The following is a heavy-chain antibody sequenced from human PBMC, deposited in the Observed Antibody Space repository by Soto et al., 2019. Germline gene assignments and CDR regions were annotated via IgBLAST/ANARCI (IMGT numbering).Heavy chain of an antibody. Sequence: SQTLSLTCAISGDSVSSNSAAWNWIRQSPSRGLEWLGRTYYRSKWYNDYAVSVKSRITINPDTSKNQFSLQLSSATPENTAVYYGARDKGSLAAPKAFDTGGKGTLDTVS. V-gene: IGHV6-1*01. J-gene: IGHJ3*02. CDR3: ARDKGSLAAPKAFDT. CDR2: TYYRSKWYN. D-gene: IGHD6-13*01. CDR1: GDSVSSNSAA.